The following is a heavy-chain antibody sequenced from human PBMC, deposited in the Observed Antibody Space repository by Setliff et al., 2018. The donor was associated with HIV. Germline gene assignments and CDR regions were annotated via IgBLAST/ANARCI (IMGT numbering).Heavy chain of an antibody. CDR1: GGSISSGDYY. Sequence: SETLSLTCSVFGGSISSGDYYWSWLRQHPGKGLEWIGYIYHSGTTYYNPSLASRVIISADTSRKRFSLQLNSVTAADTALYYCASGDSQTTVTGLYYYMDVWGKGTTVTVSS. V-gene: IGHV4-31*03. D-gene: IGHD4-17*01. CDR2: IYHSGTT. J-gene: IGHJ6*03. CDR3: ASGDSQTTVTGLYYYMDV.